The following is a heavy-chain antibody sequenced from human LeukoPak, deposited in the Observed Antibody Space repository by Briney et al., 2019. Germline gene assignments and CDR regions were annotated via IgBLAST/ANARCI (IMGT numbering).Heavy chain of an antibody. J-gene: IGHJ6*03. CDR2: IGGSGGSA. CDR3: AKQGRDWLRDYYYYMDV. CDR1: GFTFSIYA. V-gene: IGHV3-23*01. Sequence: GGSLRLSCADSGFTFSIYAMSWVRQAPGKGLEWVSSIGGSGGSAYYADSVKGRFTISRDNSKNTLYLRMNSLRAEDTAVYYCAKQGRDWLRDYYYYMDVWGKGTTVTISS. D-gene: IGHD3-9*01.